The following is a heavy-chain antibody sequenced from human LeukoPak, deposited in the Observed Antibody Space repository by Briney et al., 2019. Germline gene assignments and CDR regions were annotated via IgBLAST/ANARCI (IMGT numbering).Heavy chain of an antibody. CDR2: ISYDGSNK. J-gene: IGHJ6*02. CDR1: GFTFSSYG. CDR3: AKVIAAAGPYYYYGMDV. Sequence: GGSLRLSCAASGFTFSSYGMHWVRQAPGKGLEWVAVISYDGSNKYYADSVKGRFTISRDNSKNTLYLQMNSLRAEDTAVYYCAKVIAAAGPYYYYGMDVWGQGTTVTVSS. D-gene: IGHD6-13*01. V-gene: IGHV3-30*18.